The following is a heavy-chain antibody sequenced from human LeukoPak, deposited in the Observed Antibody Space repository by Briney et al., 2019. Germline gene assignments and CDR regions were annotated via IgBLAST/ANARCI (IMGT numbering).Heavy chain of an antibody. CDR1: GFTFSDYY. CDR2: IYYSGST. J-gene: IGHJ4*02. V-gene: IGHV4-59*01. Sequence: GSLRLSCAASGFTFSDYYMSWIRQPPGKGLEWIGYIYYSGSTNYNPSLKSRVTISVDTSKNQFSLKLSSVTAADTAVYYCARDRPGYFDYWGQGTLVTVSS. CDR3: ARDRPGYFDY.